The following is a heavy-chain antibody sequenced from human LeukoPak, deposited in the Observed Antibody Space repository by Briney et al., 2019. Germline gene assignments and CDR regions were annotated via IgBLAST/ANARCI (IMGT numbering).Heavy chain of an antibody. CDR3: ARGGGSSSWRLYYSYYYYMDV. D-gene: IGHD6-13*01. V-gene: IGHV1-8*01. Sequence: ASVKVSCKASGYTFTSYDINWVRQATGQGLEWMGWMNPNSGNTGYAQKFQGRVTMTRNTSISTAYMELSSLRSEDTAVYYCARGGGSSSWRLYYSYYYYMDVWGKGTTVTISS. CDR1: GYTFTSYD. J-gene: IGHJ6*03. CDR2: MNPNSGNT.